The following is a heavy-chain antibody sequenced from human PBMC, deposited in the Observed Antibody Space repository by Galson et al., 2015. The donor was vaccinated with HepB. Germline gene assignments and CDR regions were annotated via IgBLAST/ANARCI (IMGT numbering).Heavy chain of an antibody. V-gene: IGHV3-7*03. J-gene: IGHJ4*02. CDR1: GFTFSSYW. CDR3: ARTRRAQRSHDIRSRGGYFDY. Sequence: SLRLSCAASGFTFSSYWMSWVRQAPGKGLEWVANIKQDGSEKYYVDSVKGRFTISRDNAKNSLYLQMNSLRAEDTAVYYCARTRRAQRSHDIRSRGGYFDYWGQGTLVTVSS. D-gene: IGHD1-1*01. CDR2: IKQDGSEK.